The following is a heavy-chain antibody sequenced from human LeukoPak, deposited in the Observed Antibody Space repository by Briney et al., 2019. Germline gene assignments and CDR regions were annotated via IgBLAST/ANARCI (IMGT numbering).Heavy chain of an antibody. J-gene: IGHJ4*02. Sequence: PGGSLRLSCAASGFTFSSYSMNWVRQAPGKGLEWVSSTSSNSSYIYYADSVKGRFTISRDNAKNSLYLQMNSLRAEDTAVYYCARDLPYYGRGSTFDYWGQGTLVTVSS. V-gene: IGHV3-21*01. CDR2: TSSNSSYI. D-gene: IGHD3-22*01. CDR1: GFTFSSYS. CDR3: ARDLPYYGRGSTFDY.